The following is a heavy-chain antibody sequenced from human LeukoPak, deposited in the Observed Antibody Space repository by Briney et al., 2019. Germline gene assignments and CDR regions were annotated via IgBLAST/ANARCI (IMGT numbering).Heavy chain of an antibody. Sequence: SVKVSCKASGGAFSSYAIRWVRKAPGQGLEWMGRIIPIFGTANYAQKFQGRVTITTDVSTSTAYMELSSLRSEDTAVYYCARTPYSGSQFDYWGQGTLVTVSS. J-gene: IGHJ4*02. CDR2: IIPIFGTA. V-gene: IGHV1-69*05. D-gene: IGHD1-26*01. CDR1: GGAFSSYA. CDR3: ARTPYSGSQFDY.